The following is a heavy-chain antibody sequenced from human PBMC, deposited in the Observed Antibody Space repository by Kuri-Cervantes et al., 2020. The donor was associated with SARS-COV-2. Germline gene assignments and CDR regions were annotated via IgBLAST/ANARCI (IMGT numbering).Heavy chain of an antibody. Sequence: SETLSLTCTVSGCSIISYYWSWIRQPPGKGLEWIGYIYYSGSTNYNPSLKSRVTISVDMSKNQFSLKLSSVTAADTAVYYCARASTTIYGVLIMLFSSNAFAIWGQGTLVTVSS. J-gene: IGHJ3*02. V-gene: IGHV4-59*01. CDR2: IYYSGST. D-gene: IGHD3-3*01. CDR1: GCSIISYY. CDR3: ARASTTIYGVLIMLFSSNAFAI.